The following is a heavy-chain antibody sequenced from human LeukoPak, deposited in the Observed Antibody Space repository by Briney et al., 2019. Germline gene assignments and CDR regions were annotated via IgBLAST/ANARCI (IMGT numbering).Heavy chain of an antibody. J-gene: IGHJ4*02. CDR2: ISYDGSNK. CDR1: GFTFSSYG. CDR3: AKDTSYDSSGYYYSFDY. V-gene: IGHV3-30*18. Sequence: PGRSLRLSCAASGFTFSSYGMHWVRQAPGKGLEWVAVISYDGSNKYYADSVKGRFTISRDNSKNTLYLQMNSLRAEDTAVYYCAKDTSYDSSGYYYSFDYWGQGTLVTVSS. D-gene: IGHD3-22*01.